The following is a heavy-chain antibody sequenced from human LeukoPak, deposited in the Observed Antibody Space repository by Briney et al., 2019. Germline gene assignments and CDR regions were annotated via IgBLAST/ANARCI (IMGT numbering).Heavy chain of an antibody. CDR3: ARAHYGGNYYCYYYMDV. V-gene: IGHV4-61*02. CDR1: GGSISSGSYY. CDR2: IYTSGST. Sequence: SETLSLTCTVSGGSISSGSYYWSWIRQPAGKGLEWIGRIYTSGSTNYNPSLKSRVTISVDTSKNQFSLKLSSVTAADTAVYYCARAHYGGNYYCYYYMDVWGKGTTVTVSS. J-gene: IGHJ6*03. D-gene: IGHD4-23*01.